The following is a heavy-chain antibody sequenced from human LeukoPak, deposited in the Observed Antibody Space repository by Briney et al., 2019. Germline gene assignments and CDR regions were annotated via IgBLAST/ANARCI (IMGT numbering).Heavy chain of an antibody. Sequence: PSETLSLTCTVSGGSISSYYWSWIRQPPGKGLEWIGYIYYSGSTNYNPSLKSRVTISVDTSKNQFSLKLSSVTAADTAVYYCARVISKGYYDSSGYSSAYWYFDLWGRGTLVTVSS. CDR3: ARVISKGYYDSSGYSSAYWYFDL. J-gene: IGHJ2*01. CDR1: GGSISSYY. D-gene: IGHD3-22*01. CDR2: IYYSGST. V-gene: IGHV4-59*01.